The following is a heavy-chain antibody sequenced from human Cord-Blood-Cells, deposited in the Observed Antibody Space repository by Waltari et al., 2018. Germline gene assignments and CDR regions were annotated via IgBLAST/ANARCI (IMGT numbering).Heavy chain of an antibody. CDR2: ITTSNGNT. Sequence: QVQLVQSGAEVKKPGASVKVSCKASGYTFTSYGISWVRQAPGQGLEWMGWITTSNGNTNYAQKLQGRVTMTTDPSTSTAYMGLRSLRSDDTAVYYCAREKAAAGTYYYYGMDVWGQGTTVTVSS. CDR1: GYTFTSYG. J-gene: IGHJ6*02. V-gene: IGHV1-18*01. CDR3: AREKAAAGTYYYYGMDV. D-gene: IGHD6-13*01.